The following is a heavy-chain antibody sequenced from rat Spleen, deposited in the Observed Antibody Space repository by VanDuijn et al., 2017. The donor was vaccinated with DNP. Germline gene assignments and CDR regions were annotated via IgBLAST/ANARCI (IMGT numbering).Heavy chain of an antibody. D-gene: IGHD1-6*01. V-gene: IGHV5-7*01. CDR3: VLRGTTD. CDR1: GFTFSDYN. J-gene: IGHJ2*01. Sequence: EVHLVESGGGLVQPGRSLKLSCAASGFTFSDYNMAWVRQAPKKGLEWVATISYDGSSTYYRDSVKGRFTISRDNAKSTLYLQMDSLRSEDTATYYCVLRGTTDWGQGVMVTVSS. CDR2: ISYDGSST.